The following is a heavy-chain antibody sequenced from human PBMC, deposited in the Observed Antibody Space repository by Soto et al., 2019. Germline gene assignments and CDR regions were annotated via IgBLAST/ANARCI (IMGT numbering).Heavy chain of an antibody. CDR2: IYPGDSDT. Sequence: EVQLVQSGAEVKKPGESLKISCKGSGYSFTSYWIGWVRQMPGKGLEWMGIIYPGDSDTRYSPSFQGQVTISADKSISTAYLQWSSLKASDTAMYYCARSGVDCSSTSCLIDAFDIWGQGTMVTVSS. CDR3: ARSGVDCSSTSCLIDAFDI. J-gene: IGHJ3*02. D-gene: IGHD2-2*01. CDR1: GYSFTSYW. V-gene: IGHV5-51*03.